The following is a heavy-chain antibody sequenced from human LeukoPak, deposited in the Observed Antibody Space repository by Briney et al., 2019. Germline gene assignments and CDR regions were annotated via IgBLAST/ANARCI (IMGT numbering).Heavy chain of an antibody. D-gene: IGHD6-25*01. J-gene: IGHJ5*02. CDR1: GYTFTGYY. Sequence: ASVKVSSKASGYTFTGYYMHWVRQAPGQGLEWMGRINPNSGGTNYAQKFQGRVTMTRDTSISTAYMELSRLRSDDTAVYYCARVQGGYSSGFSEPFDPWGQGTLVTVSS. CDR2: INPNSGGT. CDR3: ARVQGGYSSGFSEPFDP. V-gene: IGHV1-2*06.